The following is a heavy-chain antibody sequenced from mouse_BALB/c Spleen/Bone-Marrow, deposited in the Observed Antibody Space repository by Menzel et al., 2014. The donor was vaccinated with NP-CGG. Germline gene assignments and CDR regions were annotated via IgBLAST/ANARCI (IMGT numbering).Heavy chain of an antibody. CDR3: ARHGSSGFDY. V-gene: IGHV1-9*01. Sequence: QVQLQQSGAELMKPGASVKISCKATGYTFSTYWIEWVKQRPGHGLEWIGEILPGNGNTDYNEKFKGKATFTADTSSNTAYMQLSSLTSEDSAVFYCARHGSSGFDYWGQSTALTVSS. CDR2: ILPGNGNT. J-gene: IGHJ2*01. CDR1: GYTFSTYW. D-gene: IGHD1-1*01.